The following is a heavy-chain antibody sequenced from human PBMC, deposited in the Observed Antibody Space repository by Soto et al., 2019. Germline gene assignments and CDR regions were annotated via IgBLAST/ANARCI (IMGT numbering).Heavy chain of an antibody. J-gene: IGHJ4*02. CDR1: GGSFSGYY. CDR2: INHSGST. Sequence: SETLSLTCAVYGGSFSGYYWSWVRQPPGKGLEWIGEINHSGSTNYNPSLKSRVTISVDTSKNQFSLKLSSVTAADTAVYYCARVGPFWSGYAHDYWGQGTLVTVSS. CDR3: ARVGPFWSGYAHDY. D-gene: IGHD3-3*01. V-gene: IGHV4-34*01.